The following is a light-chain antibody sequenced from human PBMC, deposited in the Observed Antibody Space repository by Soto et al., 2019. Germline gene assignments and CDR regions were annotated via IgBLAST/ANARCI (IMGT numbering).Light chain of an antibody. Sequence: DIVMSQSPDYLAVFLGERATINCKSSQSIFYGSNNKKYLAWFQQKPGQPPRLLIYWASTRESGVPDRFSGSGSATDFTLTISSLQAEDVAVYYCQQYYSLPLAFGQGTKVDIK. CDR2: WAS. J-gene: IGKJ1*01. CDR3: QQYYSLPLA. V-gene: IGKV4-1*01. CDR1: QSIFYGSNNKKY.